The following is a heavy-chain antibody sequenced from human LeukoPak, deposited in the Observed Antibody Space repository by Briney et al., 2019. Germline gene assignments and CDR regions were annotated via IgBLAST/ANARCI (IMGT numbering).Heavy chain of an antibody. CDR1: GYTFTSYA. V-gene: IGHV7-4-1*02. D-gene: IGHD3-16*01. Sequence: ASVTVSCTASGYTFTSYAMNWVRQAPGQGLEWMGWINTNTGNPTYAQGFTGRFVFSLDTSVSTAYLQISSLKAEDTAVYYCAREEAYNYYYYGMDVWGQGTTVTVSS. J-gene: IGHJ6*02. CDR3: AREEAYNYYYYGMDV. CDR2: INTNTGNP.